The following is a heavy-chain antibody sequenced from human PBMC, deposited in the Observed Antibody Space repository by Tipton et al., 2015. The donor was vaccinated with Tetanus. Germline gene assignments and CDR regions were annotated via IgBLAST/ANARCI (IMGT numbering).Heavy chain of an antibody. Sequence: TLSLTCVVYGGSFGHYYWTWIRQPPGKGLEWIGEINHDGRITYTSSLKSRVTILVDTSKKQFSLKVTSVTAADTAVYYCARGLGSMLAPGGSIDSWGQGTLVTVSS. D-gene: IGHD2-8*01. V-gene: IGHV4-34*01. CDR1: GGSFGHYY. J-gene: IGHJ5*01. CDR3: ARGLGSMLAPGGSIDS. CDR2: INHDGRI.